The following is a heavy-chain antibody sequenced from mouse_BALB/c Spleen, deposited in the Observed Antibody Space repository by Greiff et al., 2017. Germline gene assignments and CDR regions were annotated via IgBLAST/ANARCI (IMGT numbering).Heavy chain of an antibody. J-gene: IGHJ4*01. D-gene: IGHD6-1*01. Sequence: EVMLVESGGGLVKPGGSLKLSCAASGFTFSSYAMSWVRQSPEKRLEWVAEISSGGSYTYYPDTVTGRFTISRDNAKNTLYLEMSSLRSEDTAMYYCARPLSPGAMDYWGQGTSVTVSS. CDR1: GFTFSSYA. V-gene: IGHV5-9-4*01. CDR3: ARPLSPGAMDY. CDR2: ISSGGSYT.